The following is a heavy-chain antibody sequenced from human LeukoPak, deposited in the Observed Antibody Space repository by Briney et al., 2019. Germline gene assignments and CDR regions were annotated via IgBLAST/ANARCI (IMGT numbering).Heavy chain of an antibody. Sequence: PGGSLRLSCAASGFTFSSYWMSWVRQAPGKGLEWVANIKQDGSEKYYVDSVKGRFTISRDNAKNSLYLQMNSPRAEDTAVYYCARESYSNYGVAVRFDYWAREPWSPSPQ. J-gene: IGHJ4*02. CDR3: ARESYSNYGVAVRFDY. CDR1: GFTFSSYW. V-gene: IGHV3-7*01. D-gene: IGHD4-11*01. CDR2: IKQDGSEK.